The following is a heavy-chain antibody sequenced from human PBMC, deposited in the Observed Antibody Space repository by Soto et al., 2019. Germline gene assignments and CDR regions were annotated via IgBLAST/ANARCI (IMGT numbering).Heavy chain of an antibody. D-gene: IGHD3-22*01. V-gene: IGHV4-39*01. J-gene: IGHJ5*02. CDR3: ARPAGMGYYDSSGQLNWFDP. CDR1: GGSISSSSYY. CDR2: IYYSGST. Sequence: QLQLQESGPGLVKPSETLSLTCTVSGGSISSSSYYWGWIRQPPGKGLEWIGSIYYSGSTYYNPSLKSRVTISVDTSKNQFSRKLSSVTAADTAVYYCARPAGMGYYDSSGQLNWFDPWGQGTLVTVSS.